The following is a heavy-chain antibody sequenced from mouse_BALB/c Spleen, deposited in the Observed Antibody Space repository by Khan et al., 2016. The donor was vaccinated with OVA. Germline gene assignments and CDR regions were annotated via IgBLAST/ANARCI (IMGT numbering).Heavy chain of an antibody. CDR2: MIYTGYT. D-gene: IGHD2-14*01. Sequence: EVQLQESGPSLVKPSQTLSPTCSVTGDSISSGYWSWIRKFPGNKLEYMGYMIYTGYTDYNPSLKSRLAITRHTSKNQYYLQLNSVTTEDPAAYYCAGSTYRYAFAYWGQGTLVSVSA. J-gene: IGHJ3*01. V-gene: IGHV3-8*02. CDR1: GDSISSGY. CDR3: AGSTYRYAFAY.